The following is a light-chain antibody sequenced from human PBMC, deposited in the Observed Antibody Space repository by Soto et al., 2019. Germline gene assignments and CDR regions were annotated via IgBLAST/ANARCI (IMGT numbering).Light chain of an antibody. CDR2: DVT. CDR3: SSYTSSSTLVV. J-gene: IGLJ2*01. Sequence: QSALTQPASVSGSRGQSITISCTGTSSDVGGYNYVSWYQQHPGKAPKLMIYDVTNRPSGVSNRFSGSKSGNTASLTISGLQAEDEAAYYCSSYTSSSTLVVFGGGTQVTVL. V-gene: IGLV2-14*01. CDR1: SSDVGGYNY.